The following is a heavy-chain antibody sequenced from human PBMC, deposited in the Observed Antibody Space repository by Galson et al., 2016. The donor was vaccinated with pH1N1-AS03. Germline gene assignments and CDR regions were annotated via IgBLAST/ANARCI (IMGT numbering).Heavy chain of an antibody. V-gene: IGHV3-30*02. Sequence: LRLSCAASGFTFSSFGMHWVRRAPGKGLEWVAFIRFDGSVRFYADSVKGRLTISRDDSKNTPYLQMNSLRAEDTAVYFCAKVSAGSSIYNSSAPWGQGTLVIVSS. CDR1: GFTFSSFG. D-gene: IGHD3-3*02. CDR2: IRFDGSVR. J-gene: IGHJ5*02. CDR3: AKVSAGSSIYNSSAP.